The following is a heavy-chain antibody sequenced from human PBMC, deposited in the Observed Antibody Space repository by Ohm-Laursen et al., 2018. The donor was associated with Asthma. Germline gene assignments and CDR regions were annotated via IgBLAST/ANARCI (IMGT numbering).Heavy chain of an antibody. J-gene: IGHJ4*02. CDR1: GFSFSSYA. CDR3: ARGSLEGLQ. Sequence: SLRLSCTASGFSFSSYAMHWVRQAPGKGLECVALISYDGSTESYADSVKGRFAISRDDAENTLYLQMNSLRADDSAVYYCARGSLEGLQWGQGTLVTVSS. CDR2: ISYDGSTE. V-gene: IGHV3-30*03. D-gene: IGHD5-24*01.